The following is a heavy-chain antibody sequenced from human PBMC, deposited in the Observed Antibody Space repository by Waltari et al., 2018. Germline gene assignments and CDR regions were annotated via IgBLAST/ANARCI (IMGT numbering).Heavy chain of an antibody. CDR3: AKKATVTTWDDAFDI. CDR2: IIPICGTG. CDR1: GGTFSSYA. J-gene: IGHJ3*02. D-gene: IGHD4-17*01. V-gene: IGHV1-69*01. Sequence: QVQLVQSGAEVKKPGSSVKVSCKASGGTFSSYAISWVRQAPGQGLEWMGGIIPICGTGNYAQKCQGSVTITADESTSTAYMELSSLRSEDTAVYYCAKKATVTTWDDAFDIWGQGTMVTVSS.